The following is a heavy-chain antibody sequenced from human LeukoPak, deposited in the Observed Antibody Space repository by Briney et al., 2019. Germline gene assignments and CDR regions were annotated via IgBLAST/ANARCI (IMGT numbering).Heavy chain of an antibody. Sequence: PGGSLRLSCAASGFTFSSYSMNWVRQAPGKGLEWVSYISSSSSTIYYADSVKGRFTISRDNAKNSLYLQMNSLRAEDTAVYYCARDGDGMVVDYWGQGTLVTVSS. D-gene: IGHD2-8*01. CDR2: ISSSSSTI. V-gene: IGHV3-48*04. J-gene: IGHJ4*02. CDR3: ARDGDGMVVDY. CDR1: GFTFSSYS.